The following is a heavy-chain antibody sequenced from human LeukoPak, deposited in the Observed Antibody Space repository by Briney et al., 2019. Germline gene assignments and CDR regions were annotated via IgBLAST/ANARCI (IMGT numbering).Heavy chain of an antibody. V-gene: IGHV3-15*01. Sequence: PGGSLRLSCAASGFTFSNAWMSWARQAPGKGLEWVGRIKSKTDGGTTDYAAPVKGRFTISRDDSKNTLYLQMNSLRAEDTAVYYCARDQGPAHDYWGQGTLVTVSS. J-gene: IGHJ4*02. CDR2: IKSKTDGGTT. CDR3: ARDQGPAHDY. CDR1: GFTFSNAW.